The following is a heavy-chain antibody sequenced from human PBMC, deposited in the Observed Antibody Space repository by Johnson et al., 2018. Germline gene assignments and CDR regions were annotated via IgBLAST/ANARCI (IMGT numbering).Heavy chain of an antibody. CDR2: ITWNSGAI. Sequence: VQLVQSGGGLGQPGRSLRLSCAASGFIFEDYAMYWVRQAPGKSPEWVSGITWNSGAIGYADSVKGRFTISRNNAKNSLYLQMNSLRPEDTAFYYCAKCYGDYVYYAYGMDVWGQGTTVTVSS. D-gene: IGHD4-17*01. J-gene: IGHJ6*02. CDR1: GFIFEDYA. CDR3: AKCYGDYVYYAYGMDV. V-gene: IGHV3-9*01.